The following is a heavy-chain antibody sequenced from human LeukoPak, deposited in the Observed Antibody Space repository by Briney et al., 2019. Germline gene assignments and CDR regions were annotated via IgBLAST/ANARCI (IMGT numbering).Heavy chain of an antibody. CDR2: IYYSGST. V-gene: IGHV4-31*03. D-gene: IGHD3-22*01. Sequence: SQTLSLTCTVSGGSISSGGYYWSWIRQHPGKGLEWIGYIYYSGSTYYNPSLKSRVTISVDTSKNQFSLKLSSVTAADTAVYYCARDYGGYYPHAFDIWGQGTMVTVSS. J-gene: IGHJ3*02. CDR3: ARDYGGYYPHAFDI. CDR1: GGSISSGGYY.